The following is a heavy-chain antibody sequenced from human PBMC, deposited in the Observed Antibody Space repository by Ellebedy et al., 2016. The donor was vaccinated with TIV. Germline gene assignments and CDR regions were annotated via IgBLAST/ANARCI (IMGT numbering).Heavy chain of an antibody. Sequence: ASVKVSCKHCRYTFTGYYMHWVRQPPGQGLEWMGWINTNSGGTNYAQKFQGWVTMTRETSFSTAYMELRSLRSDDTAVYYCARLVYDSSLSDYWGQGTLFTGSS. J-gene: IGHJ4*02. CDR2: INTNSGGT. D-gene: IGHD5/OR15-5a*01. V-gene: IGHV1-2*04. CDR1: RYTFTGYY. CDR3: ARLVYDSSLSDY.